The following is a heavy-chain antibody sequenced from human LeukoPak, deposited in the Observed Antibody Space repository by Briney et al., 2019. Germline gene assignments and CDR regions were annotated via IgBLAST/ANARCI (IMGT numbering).Heavy chain of an antibody. J-gene: IGHJ4*02. V-gene: IGHV3-23*01. CDR3: AKTLWGLTLLSSDH. CDR2: LSDSGSST. CDR1: GGSISSSSYY. Sequence: PSETLSLTCTVSGGSISSSSYYWGWVRQAPGKGLEWVSSLSDSGSSTYYAESVKGRFTIYRDNSKNMLYLQMNSPRADDTAVYYCAKTLWGLTLLSSDHWGQGSLVTVSS. D-gene: IGHD2-21*01.